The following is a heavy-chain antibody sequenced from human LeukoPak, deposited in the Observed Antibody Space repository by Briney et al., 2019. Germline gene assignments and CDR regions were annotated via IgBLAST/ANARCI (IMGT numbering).Heavy chain of an antibody. CDR2: INPSGGST. CDR1: GYTFTGYY. CDR3: ARDGGVDCSGGSCYSEYFQH. D-gene: IGHD2-15*01. Sequence: GASVKVSCKASGYTFTGYYMHWVRQAPGQGLEWMGIINPSGGSTSYAQKFQGRVTMTRDTSTSTVYMELSSLRSEDTAVYYCARDGGVDCSGGSCYSEYFQHWGQGTLVTVSS. J-gene: IGHJ1*01. V-gene: IGHV1-46*01.